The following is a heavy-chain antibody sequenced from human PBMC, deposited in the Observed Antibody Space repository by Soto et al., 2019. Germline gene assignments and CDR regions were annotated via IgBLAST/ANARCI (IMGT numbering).Heavy chain of an antibody. Sequence: PGGSLRLSCAASGFTFSSHAMHWVRQAPGKGLEWVAVISYDGSYKYYADSVKGRFTISRDNSKNTLYLQMNSLRAEDTAVYYCAKVPSVVVITVGYFDYWGQGTLVTVSS. D-gene: IGHD3-22*01. CDR1: GFTFSSHA. CDR3: AKVPSVVVITVGYFDY. CDR2: ISYDGSYK. J-gene: IGHJ4*02. V-gene: IGHV3-30-3*01.